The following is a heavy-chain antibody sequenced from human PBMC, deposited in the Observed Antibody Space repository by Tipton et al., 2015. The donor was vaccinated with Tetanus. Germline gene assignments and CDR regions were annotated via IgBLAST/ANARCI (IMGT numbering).Heavy chain of an antibody. V-gene: IGHV4-59*01. CDR3: AREGNYDFWSGLGGFDY. J-gene: IGHJ4*02. CDR2: IYYSGST. D-gene: IGHD3-3*01. Sequence: TLSLTCTVSGGSISSYYWSWIRQPPGKGLEWIGYIYYSGSTNYNPSLKSRVTISVDTSKNQFSLKLSSVTAADTAVYYCAREGNYDFWSGLGGFDYWGQGTLVTVSS. CDR1: GGSISSYY.